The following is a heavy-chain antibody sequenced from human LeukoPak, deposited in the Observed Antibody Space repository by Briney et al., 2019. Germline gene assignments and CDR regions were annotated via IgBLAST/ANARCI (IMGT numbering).Heavy chain of an antibody. V-gene: IGHV4-31*03. CDR1: GGSISSGDYY. D-gene: IGHD6-25*01. CDR3: ARDGHSATDAFDI. Sequence: SETLSLTCTVSGGSISSGDYYWSWIRQHPGKGLEWIGYIYYSGSTYYNPSLKSRVTISVDTSKSQFSLKLSSVTAADTAVYFCARDGHSATDAFDIWGQGTMVTVSS. CDR2: IYYSGST. J-gene: IGHJ3*02.